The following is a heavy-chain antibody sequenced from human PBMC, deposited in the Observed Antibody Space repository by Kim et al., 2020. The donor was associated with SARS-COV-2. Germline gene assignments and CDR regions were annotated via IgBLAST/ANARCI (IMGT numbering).Heavy chain of an antibody. CDR1: GFTFSSYG. D-gene: IGHD6-13*01. CDR2: IWYDGSNK. CDR3: ARGGGGWNSSRENWFDP. Sequence: GGSLRLSCAASGFTFSSYGMHWVRQAPGKGLEWVAVIWYDGSNKYYADSVKGRFTISRDNSKNTLYLQMNSLRAEDTAVYYCARGGGGWNSSRENWFDPWGQGTLVTVSS. V-gene: IGHV3-33*01. J-gene: IGHJ5*02.